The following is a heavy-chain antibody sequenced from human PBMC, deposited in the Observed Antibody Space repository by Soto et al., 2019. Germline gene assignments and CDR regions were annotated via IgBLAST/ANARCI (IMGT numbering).Heavy chain of an antibody. CDR2: IIPIVETP. D-gene: IGHD3-22*01. Sequence: QVQLVQSGAEVKKPGSSMKVSCKASGGTFNSYDINWVRQAPGQGLEWMGGIIPIVETPKYAQKFQGRVTITAYESTNTVYMELSSLRSEDSAMYYCARLSRPNYYDTSSFFKANWFDHWGQGTLGTVSS. J-gene: IGHJ5*02. CDR1: GGTFNSYD. CDR3: ARLSRPNYYDTSSFFKANWFDH. V-gene: IGHV1-69*01.